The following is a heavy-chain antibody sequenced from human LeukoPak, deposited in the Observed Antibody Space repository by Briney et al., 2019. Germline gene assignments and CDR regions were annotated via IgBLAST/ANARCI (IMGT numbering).Heavy chain of an antibody. Sequence: PGGSLRLSCAASGFTFSSYSMNWVRQAPGKGLEWVSSISSSGSYTSYPDSVKGRFTISRDNAKDALFLQMSSLRAEDTAVYYCAKGLRYSDNWGQGTLVTVSS. D-gene: IGHD3-9*01. CDR1: GFTFSSYS. V-gene: IGHV3-21*01. J-gene: IGHJ4*02. CDR3: AKGLRYSDN. CDR2: ISSSGSYT.